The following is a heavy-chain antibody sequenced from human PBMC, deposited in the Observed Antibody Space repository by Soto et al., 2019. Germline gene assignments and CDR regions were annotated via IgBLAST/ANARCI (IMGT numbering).Heavy chain of an antibody. CDR1: GGSISSGGYS. J-gene: IGHJ3*02. Sequence: PSETLSLTCAVSGGSISSGGYSWSWIRQPPGKGLEWIGYIYHSGSTYYNPSLKSRVTISVDRSKNQFSLKLSSVTAADTAVYYGARSIVLMAHVAIDIWGQGTMVTVS. D-gene: IGHD2-8*01. V-gene: IGHV4-30-2*01. CDR2: IYHSGST. CDR3: ARSIVLMAHVAIDI.